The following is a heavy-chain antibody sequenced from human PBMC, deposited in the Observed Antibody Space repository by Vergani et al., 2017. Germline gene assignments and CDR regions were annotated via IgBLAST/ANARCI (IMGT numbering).Heavy chain of an antibody. CDR3: ARGRGYCTNGVCYSYYYYGYMDV. Sequence: QVQLQQWGAGLLKPSETLSLTCAVYGGSFSGYYWSWIRQPPGKGLEWVGEINHSGSTNYNPSLKSRVTISVDTSKNQISLKLSSVTAADTAVYYCARGRGYCTNGVCYSYYYYGYMDVWGKGTTVTVSS. D-gene: IGHD2-8*01. CDR2: INHSGST. CDR1: GGSFSGYY. V-gene: IGHV4-34*01. J-gene: IGHJ6*03.